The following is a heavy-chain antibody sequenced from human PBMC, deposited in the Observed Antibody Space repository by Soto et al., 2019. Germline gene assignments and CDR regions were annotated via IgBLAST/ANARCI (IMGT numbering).Heavy chain of an antibody. V-gene: IGHV4-4*02. J-gene: IGHJ4*01. CDR3: ARMGTVTGFVC. CDR1: GGPISSSNW. Sequence: SETLSLTCAVSGGPISSSNWWSWVRQPPGKGLEWIGEIYHSGSTNHNPSLESRGTISVDKSKNQFSLTLRSVTDPDTAVYYSARMGTVTGFVCWCQETLVNVFS. CDR2: IYHSGST. D-gene: IGHD4-17*01.